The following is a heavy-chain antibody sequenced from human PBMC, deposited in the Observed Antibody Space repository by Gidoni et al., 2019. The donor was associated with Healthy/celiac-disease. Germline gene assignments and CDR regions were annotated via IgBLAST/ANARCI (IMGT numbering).Heavy chain of an antibody. CDR3: ARDRPYSWYFDY. CDR1: GFTVSSNY. Sequence: EVQLVESGGGLLQPGGSLRLSCAASGFTVSSNYLSWVRQAPGKGLEWVSVIYSGGSTYYADSVKGRFTISRDNSKNTLYLQMNSLRAEDTAVYYCARDRPYSWYFDYWGQGTLVTVSS. D-gene: IGHD5-18*01. CDR2: IYSGGST. J-gene: IGHJ4*02. V-gene: IGHV3-53*01.